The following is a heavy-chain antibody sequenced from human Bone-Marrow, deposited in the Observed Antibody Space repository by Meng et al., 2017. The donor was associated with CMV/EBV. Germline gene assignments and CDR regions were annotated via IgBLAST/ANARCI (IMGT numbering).Heavy chain of an antibody. CDR2: IIPIFGTA. Sequence: SVKVSCKASGGTFSSYAISWVRQAPGQGLEWMGGIIPIFGTANYAQKFQGRVTITTDESTSTAYMELSSLRSEDTAVYYCARAVAGTYYFAYWGQGNRVNGAS. V-gene: IGHV1-69*05. D-gene: IGHD6-19*01. CDR3: ARAVAGTYYFAY. CDR1: GGTFSSYA. J-gene: IGHJ4*02.